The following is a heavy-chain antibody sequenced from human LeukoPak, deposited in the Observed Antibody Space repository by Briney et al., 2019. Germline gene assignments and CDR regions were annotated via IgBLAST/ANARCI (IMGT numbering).Heavy chain of an antibody. CDR1: GYSISSGYY. Sequence: KASETLSLTCAVSGYSISSGYYWGWIRQPPGKGLEWIASIYHSGSTYYNPSLKSRVNISVDTSKNQFSLKLTSVTAADTAVDYCAWRCNSWPNYFHEGGQGTLVTVSS. D-gene: IGHD6-13*01. J-gene: IGHJ4*02. CDR3: AWRCNSWPNYFHE. V-gene: IGHV4-38-2*01. CDR2: IYHSGST.